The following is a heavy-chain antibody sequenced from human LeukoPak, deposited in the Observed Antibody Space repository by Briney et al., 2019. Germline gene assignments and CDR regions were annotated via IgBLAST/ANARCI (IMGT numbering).Heavy chain of an antibody. CDR3: ARRYCSSTSCSYFDY. CDR1: GFTVSSNY. Sequence: PGGSLRLSCAASGFTVSSNYLSWIRQPPGKGLEWIGEINHSGSTNYNPSLKSRVTISVDTSKNQFSLKLSSVTATDTAVYYCARRYCSSTSCSYFDYWGQGTLVTVSS. V-gene: IGHV4-34*01. J-gene: IGHJ4*02. D-gene: IGHD2-2*01. CDR2: INHSGST.